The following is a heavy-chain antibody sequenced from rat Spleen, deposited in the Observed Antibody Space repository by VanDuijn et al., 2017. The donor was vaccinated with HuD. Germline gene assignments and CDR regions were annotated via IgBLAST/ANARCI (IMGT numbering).Heavy chain of an antibody. Sequence: KVSCAALGFTFSNYDMAWVRQAPTKGLEWVASICYEGSSTYYGDSVKGRFTISRDNAKSTLYLQMNSLRSEDTATYYCARHGLGSWYFDFWGPGTMVTVSS. CDR1: GFTFSNYD. V-gene: IGHV5-22*01. D-gene: IGHD5-1*01. J-gene: IGHJ1*01. CDR2: ICYEGSST. CDR3: ARHGLGSWYFDF.